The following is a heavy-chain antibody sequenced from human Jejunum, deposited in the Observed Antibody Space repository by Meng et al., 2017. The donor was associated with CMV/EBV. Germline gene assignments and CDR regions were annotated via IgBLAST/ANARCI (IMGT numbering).Heavy chain of an antibody. CDR2: IYSGGST. D-gene: IGHD2/OR15-2a*01. J-gene: IGHJ6*02. V-gene: IGHV3-66*02. CDR3: ATTPLPDVMF. Sequence: LSCAASEFTVSTNYMSWVRQAPGKGLEWVSIIYSGGSTYYADSVKGRFTISRDNSKNTLDLQMKSLRPEDTAVYYCATTPLPDVMFWGQGTTVTVSS. CDR1: EFTVSTNY.